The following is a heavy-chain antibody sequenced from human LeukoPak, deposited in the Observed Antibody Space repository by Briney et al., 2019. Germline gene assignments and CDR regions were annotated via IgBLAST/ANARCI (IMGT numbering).Heavy chain of an antibody. CDR3: ARDQSDYDILTGCFDY. CDR1: GFTFSSYS. D-gene: IGHD3-9*01. CDR2: ISSSSSYI. Sequence: TGGSLRLSCAASGFTFSSYSMNWVRQAPGKGLEWVSSISSSSSYIYYADSVKGRFTISRDNAKNSLYLQMNSLRAEDTAVYYRARDQSDYDILTGCFDYWGQGTLVTVSS. V-gene: IGHV3-21*01. J-gene: IGHJ4*02.